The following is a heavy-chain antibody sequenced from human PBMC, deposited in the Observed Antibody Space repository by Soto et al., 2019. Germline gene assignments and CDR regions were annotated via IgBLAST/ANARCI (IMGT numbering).Heavy chain of an antibody. CDR1: GFTFSSYS. CDR3: ARDLSVVVVAAIPGYPPHDY. D-gene: IGHD2-15*01. CDR2: ISSGSSYI. V-gene: IGHV3-21*01. Sequence: EVQLVESGGGLVKPGGSLRLSCAASGFTFSSYSMNWVRQAPGKGLEWVSSISSGSSYIYYADSVKGRFTISRDNAKNTLYLQMNSLRAEDTAVYYCARDLSVVVVAAIPGYPPHDYWGQGTLVTVSS. J-gene: IGHJ4*02.